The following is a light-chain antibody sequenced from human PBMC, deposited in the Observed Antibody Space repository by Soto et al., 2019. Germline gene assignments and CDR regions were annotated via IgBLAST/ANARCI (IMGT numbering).Light chain of an antibody. V-gene: IGKV1-5*01. J-gene: IGKJ1*01. CDR1: QSVRNF. CDR3: QQYDDYWT. CDR2: DPS. Sequence: DLQMTQSPSTLSASVGDRVTITCRASQSVRNFLAWYQQKAGEAPKVVVYDPSSLESGVPSRFSGSGSGTEFTLTISSLQPDDFTTYYCQQYDDYWTFGPGTKVEVK.